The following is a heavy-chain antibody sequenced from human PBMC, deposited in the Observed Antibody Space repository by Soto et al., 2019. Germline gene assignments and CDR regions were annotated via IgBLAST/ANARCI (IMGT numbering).Heavy chain of an antibody. J-gene: IGHJ4*02. CDR3: ASCYGGNSGLDY. Sequence: PSETLSLTCTVSGGSISSGGYYWTWTRQHPGKGLEWIGYIYHTGSTFYNPSLKSRLVISVDTSKNQFSLNLTSMTAADTAVYYCASCYGGNSGLDYWGQGNVVTVSS. V-gene: IGHV4-31*03. D-gene: IGHD2-21*02. CDR2: IYHTGST. CDR1: GGSISSGGYY.